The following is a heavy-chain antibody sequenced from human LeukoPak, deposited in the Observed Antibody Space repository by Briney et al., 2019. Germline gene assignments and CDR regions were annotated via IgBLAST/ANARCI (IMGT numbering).Heavy chain of an antibody. D-gene: IGHD2/OR15-2a*01. V-gene: IGHV1-2*02. J-gene: IGHJ4*02. CDR1: GFTFTDYY. CDR3: AREGNGLLSKDFDY. CDR2: IGPHSSAT. Sequence: ASVKVSCKSSGFTFTDYYIHWVRQAPGQGLEWMGYIGPHSSATSSPQEFQGRVTMTRDTSMSTAYMELTRLTSDDTAVYYCAREGNGLLSKDFDYWGQGTLVTISS.